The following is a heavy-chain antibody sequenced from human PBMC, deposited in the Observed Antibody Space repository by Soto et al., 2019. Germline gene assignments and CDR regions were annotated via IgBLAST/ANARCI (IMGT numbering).Heavy chain of an antibody. CDR1: GGSISSSSYY. V-gene: IGHV4-39*01. CDR3: ARRYSSSSGYFDY. D-gene: IGHD6-6*01. Sequence: SETLSLTCTVSGGSISSSSYYWGWIRQPPGKGLEWIGSIYYSGSTYYNPSLKSRVTISVDTSKNQFSLKLSSVTAADTAVYYCARRYSSSSGYFDYWGQGTLVTAPQ. J-gene: IGHJ4*02. CDR2: IYYSGST.